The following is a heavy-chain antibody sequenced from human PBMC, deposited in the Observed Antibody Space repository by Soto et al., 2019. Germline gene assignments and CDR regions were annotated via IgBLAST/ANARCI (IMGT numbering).Heavy chain of an antibody. Sequence: SETLSLTCTVSGGSISSGDYYWSWIRQPPGKGLEWIGYIYYSGSTYYNPSLKSRVTISVDTSKNQFSLKLSSVTAADTAVYYCARDASIATRYFDYWGQGTLVTVSS. CDR2: IYYSGST. J-gene: IGHJ4*02. D-gene: IGHD6-6*01. CDR3: ARDASIATRYFDY. CDR1: GGSISSGDYY. V-gene: IGHV4-30-4*01.